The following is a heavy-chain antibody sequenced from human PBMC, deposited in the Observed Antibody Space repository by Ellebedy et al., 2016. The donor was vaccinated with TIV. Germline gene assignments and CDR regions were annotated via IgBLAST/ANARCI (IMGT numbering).Heavy chain of an antibody. CDR2: INHSGST. V-gene: IGHV4-34*01. D-gene: IGHD6-19*01. CDR3: ASLSSGWYYFDY. J-gene: IGHJ4*02. Sequence: MPSETLSLTCAVYGGSFSGYYWSWIRQPPGKGLEWIGEINHSGSTNYNPSLKSRVTISVDTSKNQFSLKLSSVTAADTAVYYCASLSSGWYYFDYWGQGTLVTVSS. CDR1: GGSFSGYY.